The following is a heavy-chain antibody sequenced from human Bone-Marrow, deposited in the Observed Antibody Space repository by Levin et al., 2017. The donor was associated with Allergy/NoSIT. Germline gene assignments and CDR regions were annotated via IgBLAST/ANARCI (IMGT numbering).Heavy chain of an antibody. CDR3: ARAPLTMVRGVIITRPFDY. J-gene: IGHJ4*02. CDR2: INPNSGGT. CDR1: GYTFTGYY. V-gene: IGHV1-2*02. D-gene: IGHD3-10*01. Sequence: GESLKISCKASGYTFTGYYMHWVRQAPGQGLEWMGWINPNSGGTNYAQKFQGRVTMTRDTSISTAYMELSRLRSDDTAVYYCARAPLTMVRGVIITRPFDYWGQGTLVTVSS.